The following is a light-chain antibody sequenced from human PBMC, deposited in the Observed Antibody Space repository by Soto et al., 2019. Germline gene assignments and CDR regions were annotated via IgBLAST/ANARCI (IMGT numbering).Light chain of an antibody. V-gene: IGKV3-15*01. J-gene: IGKJ1*01. CDR2: GAS. CDR1: QSVSSN. Sequence: IVMTQSLATLSVSPGERATLSCRASQSVSSNLAWYQQKPGQAPRLLIYGASTRATGIPARFSGSGSGTEFTLTISSLQSEDFALYYCQQYNNWPPWTFGQGTKVEIK. CDR3: QQYNNWPPWT.